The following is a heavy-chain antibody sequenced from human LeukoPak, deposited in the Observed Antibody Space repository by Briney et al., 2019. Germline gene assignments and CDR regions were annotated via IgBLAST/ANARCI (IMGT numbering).Heavy chain of an antibody. D-gene: IGHD3-3*01. CDR3: ARWRGAQSEFDY. V-gene: IGHV3-7*01. Sequence: GGSLRLSCAGSGFTFSSYSMGWVRQAPGKGLEWVANIKDSGIEKEYVDSVKGRFTISRDNAKNSLYLQMNSLRVEDTALYFCARWRGAQSEFDYCGQGTQVTVSS. CDR1: GFTFSSYS. J-gene: IGHJ4*02. CDR2: IKDSGIEK.